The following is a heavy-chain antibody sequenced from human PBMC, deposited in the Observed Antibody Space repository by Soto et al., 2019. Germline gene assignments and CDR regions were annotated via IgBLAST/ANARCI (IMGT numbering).Heavy chain of an antibody. CDR1: GGSISSSSYY. Sequence: SETLSLTCTVSGGSISSSSYYWGWIRQPPGKGLEWIGSIYYSGSTYYNPSLKSRVTISVDTSKNQFSLKLSSVTAADTAVYYCARDGGLLREGDYGMDVWGQGTTVTVSS. J-gene: IGHJ6*02. CDR2: IYYSGST. CDR3: ARDGGLLREGDYGMDV. D-gene: IGHD3-22*01. V-gene: IGHV4-39*07.